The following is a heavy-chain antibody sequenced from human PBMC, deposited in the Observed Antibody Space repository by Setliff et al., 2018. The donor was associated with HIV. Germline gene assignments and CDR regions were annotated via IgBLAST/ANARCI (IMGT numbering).Heavy chain of an antibody. CDR2: IIPIFGTA. V-gene: IGHV1-69*13. Sequence: GASVKVSCKASGGTFSSYAISWVRQAPGQGLEWMGGIIPIFGTANYAQKFQGRVTITADESTSTAYMELSSLRSEDTAVYYCARGYCSGGGCYRTFRYYYYYMDVWGKGTTVTVSS. CDR1: GGTFSSYA. CDR3: ARGYCSGGGCYRTFRYYYYYMDV. J-gene: IGHJ6*03. D-gene: IGHD2-15*01.